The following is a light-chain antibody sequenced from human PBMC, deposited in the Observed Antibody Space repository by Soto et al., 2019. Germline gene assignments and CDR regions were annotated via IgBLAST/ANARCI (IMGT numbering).Light chain of an antibody. Sequence: EILLTQSPCTLALSPGERATLSCRASQSVSKNYLAWYQQKPGQAPSLLIYGASNRATGIPDRFSGSGSGTDFTLTISRLEPEDFPVYYCQQYGSSGTFGQGTKVDIK. CDR2: GAS. CDR3: QQYGSSGT. J-gene: IGKJ1*01. CDR1: QSVSKNY. V-gene: IGKV3-20*01.